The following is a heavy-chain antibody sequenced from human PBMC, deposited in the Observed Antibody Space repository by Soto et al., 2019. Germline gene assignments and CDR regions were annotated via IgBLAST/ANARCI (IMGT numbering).Heavy chain of an antibody. V-gene: IGHV3-23*01. Sequence: EVQLLESGGDLVQPGGSLRLSCAASGFTFSTYAMSWVRQAPGKGLEWVSSISGSGGGTYYADSVKGRFTISRDNSKNTLYLQMNSLRPEDTAVYYCAYRTGFDYWGQGTLVIVSS. CDR2: ISGSGGGT. CDR1: GFTFSTYA. J-gene: IGHJ4*02. CDR3: AYRTGFDY.